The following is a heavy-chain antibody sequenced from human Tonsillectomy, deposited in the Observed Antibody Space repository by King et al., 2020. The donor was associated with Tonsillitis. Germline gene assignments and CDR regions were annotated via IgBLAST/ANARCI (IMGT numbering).Heavy chain of an antibody. J-gene: IGHJ1*01. CDR3: ARVFSSSWYGGKYSLY. CDR1: GASISSYY. D-gene: IGHD6-13*01. V-gene: IGHV4-59*01. CDR2: IYYSGGT. Sequence: VQLQESGPRLVKPSETLSLTCNVSGASISSYYWSWIRQPPGKGLEWIGHIYYSGGTNYNPSHESRVTISADTSKNQFSLKLSSVTAADTAVYYCARVFSSSWYGGKYSLYWGQGALVTGSS.